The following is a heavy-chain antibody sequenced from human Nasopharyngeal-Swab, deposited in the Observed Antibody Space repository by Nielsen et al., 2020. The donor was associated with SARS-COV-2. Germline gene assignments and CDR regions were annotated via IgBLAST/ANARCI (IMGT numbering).Heavy chain of an antibody. J-gene: IGHJ3*02. CDR2: ISSSGSIA. Sequence: GESLKISCEASGFTFGSYTMNWVRQAPGKGLEGVSFISSSGSIAYYADSVKGRFTISRDNANNSMYLQMNSLRADHTAVYYCVRDGALIQLWLLPHALDIWGQGTLVTVSS. V-gene: IGHV3-48*04. D-gene: IGHD5-18*01. CDR1: GFTFGSYT. CDR3: VRDGALIQLWLLPHALDI.